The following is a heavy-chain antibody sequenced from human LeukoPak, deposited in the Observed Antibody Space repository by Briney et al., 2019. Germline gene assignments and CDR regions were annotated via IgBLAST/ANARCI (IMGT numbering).Heavy chain of an antibody. J-gene: IGHJ4*02. Sequence: GGSLRLSCAASGFTVSSSYMSWVRQAPGKGLEWVSVIYSGDSTYYADSVKGRFTISRGNSKNTLYLQMNGLRAEDTAVYYCARATRYDSSVYYFDYWGQGTLVTVSS. CDR3: ARATRYDSSVYYFDY. V-gene: IGHV3-53*01. CDR2: IYSGDST. D-gene: IGHD3-22*01. CDR1: GFTVSSSY.